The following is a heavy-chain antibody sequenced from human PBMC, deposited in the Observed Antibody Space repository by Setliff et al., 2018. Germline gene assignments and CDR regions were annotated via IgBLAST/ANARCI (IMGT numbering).Heavy chain of an antibody. D-gene: IGHD2-8*01. CDR1: GFPFSSYA. V-gene: IGHV3-23*01. CDR3: VKGTNVVMVYTGFDH. Sequence: GGSLRLSCAASGFPFSSYAMSWVRQAPGKGLEWVSAISGSGGGTPYADSVKGRFTISRDNSKNTLFLQMSSLRAADTAVYYCVKGTNVVMVYTGFDHWGQGTLVTVSS. J-gene: IGHJ4*01. CDR2: ISGSGGGT.